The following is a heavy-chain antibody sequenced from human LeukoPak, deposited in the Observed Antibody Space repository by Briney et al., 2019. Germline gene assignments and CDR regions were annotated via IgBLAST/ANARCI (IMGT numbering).Heavy chain of an antibody. V-gene: IGHV3-30*18. CDR2: ISYDGTDK. D-gene: IGHD3-10*01. Sequence: LGGSLRLSCAASGFTFSTYGMHWVRQAPGKGLEWVAVISYDGTDKYYADSVKGRFTISRDNSKNTLYLQMNSLRAEDTAVYYCAKDYNYGYGYYFDYWGQGTLVTVSS. CDR3: AKDYNYGYGYYFDY. CDR1: GFTFSTYG. J-gene: IGHJ4*02.